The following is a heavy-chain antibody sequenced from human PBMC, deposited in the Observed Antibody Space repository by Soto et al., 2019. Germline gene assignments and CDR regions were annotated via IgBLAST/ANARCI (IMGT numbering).Heavy chain of an antibody. CDR2: IKQDGSEK. V-gene: IGHV3-7*05. D-gene: IGHD2-21*02. J-gene: IGHJ4*02. Sequence: EGQLVESGGGLVQPGGSLRLSCAASGFTFSMYWMTWVRQAPGKGLEWVAHIKQDGSEKDYVDSVKGRFTISRDNTKNSFYLQTNSLRAEDTALYYCARTFGGDCSGDGCASGYRHFDQWGQGTLVTVSS. CDR1: GFTFSMYW. CDR3: ARTFGGDCSGDGCASGYRHFDQ.